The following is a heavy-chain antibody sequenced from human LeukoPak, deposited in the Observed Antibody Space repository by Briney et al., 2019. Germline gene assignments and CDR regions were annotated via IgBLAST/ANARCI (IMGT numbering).Heavy chain of an antibody. CDR3: ARHDYYDSSGFNDY. Sequence: GESLEISWKGSGYSFSSYWIDWVRQIPGKGLEWIVIIYLGDSDTRYSPSFQGQVTISADKPISTAYLQWSSLKASDTAMYYCARHDYYDSSGFNDYWGQGTLVTVSS. D-gene: IGHD3-22*01. CDR1: GYSFSSYW. J-gene: IGHJ4*02. CDR2: IYLGDSDT. V-gene: IGHV5-51*01.